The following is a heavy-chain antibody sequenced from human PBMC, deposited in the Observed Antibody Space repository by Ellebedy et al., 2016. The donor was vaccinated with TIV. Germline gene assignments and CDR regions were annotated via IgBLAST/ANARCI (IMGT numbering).Heavy chain of an antibody. CDR1: GFTFSRYW. CDR3: ARTYGDYYLDY. V-gene: IGHV3-7*01. Sequence: GGSLRLSCAASGFTFSRYWMSWVRQAPGKGLEWVANIKEDGSEKYYVDSVKGRFTISRDNAKNSLYLQMNSLRAEDTAVYFCARTYGDYYLDYWGQGTLVTVSS. J-gene: IGHJ4*02. CDR2: IKEDGSEK. D-gene: IGHD4-17*01.